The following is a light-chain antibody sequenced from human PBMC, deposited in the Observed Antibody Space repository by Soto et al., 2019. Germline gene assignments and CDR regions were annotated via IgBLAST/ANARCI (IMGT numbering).Light chain of an antibody. CDR1: SSDVGGYNY. J-gene: IGLJ1*01. V-gene: IGLV2-14*03. CDR2: DVS. CDR3: SSYTTSNTRQIV. Sequence: QSVLTQPASVSGSPGQSITISCTGTSSDVGGYNYVSWYQHHPGKAPKLLIYDVSNRPSGISNRFSGSKSDNTASLTISGRQSEDEPDYYRSSYTTSNTRQIVFGTGTKVTVL.